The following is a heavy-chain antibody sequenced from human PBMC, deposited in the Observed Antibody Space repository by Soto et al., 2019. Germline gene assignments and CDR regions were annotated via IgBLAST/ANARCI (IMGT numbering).Heavy chain of an antibody. CDR2: INPASGHT. CDR3: GRSVVGATGEILYNAMDV. D-gene: IGHD1-26*01. J-gene: IGHJ6*02. CDR1: GGTFSSYV. Sequence: ASVKVSCKASGGTFSSYVISWVRQAPGQRPEWMGWINPASGHTKYSKRFQDRVTITRDTSASTGYMELSSLRSEDTAVYYCGRSVVGATGEILYNAMDVWGQGTTVTVSS. V-gene: IGHV1-3*01.